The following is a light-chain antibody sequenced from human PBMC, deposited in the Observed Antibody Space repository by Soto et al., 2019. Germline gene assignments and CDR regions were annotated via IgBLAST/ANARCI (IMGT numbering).Light chain of an antibody. J-gene: IGKJ4*01. CDR3: QQRRTSPTLLT. Sequence: EIVCTKYPVTLSWYKGERATLACRASQSVSSYLAWYQQKPGQAPRLLIYDASSRATGIPARFSGSGSGTDFTLTISSPFPESFPICSCQQRRTSPTLLTFCRVTKVDI. CDR2: DAS. CDR1: QSVSSY. V-gene: IGKV3-11*01.